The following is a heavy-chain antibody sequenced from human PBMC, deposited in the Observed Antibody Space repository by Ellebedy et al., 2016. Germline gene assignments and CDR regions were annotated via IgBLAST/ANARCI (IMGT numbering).Heavy chain of an antibody. V-gene: IGHV3-23*01. CDR1: GFTFSSYG. CDR2: ISGSGGST. D-gene: IGHD3-3*01. J-gene: IGHJ4*02. CDR3: AKDGLYYDFSDY. Sequence: GESLKISXAASGFTFSSYGMHWVRQAPGKGLEWVSAISGSGGSTYYADSVKGRFTISRDNSKNTLYLQMNSLRAEDTAVYYCAKDGLYYDFSDYWGQGTLVTVSS.